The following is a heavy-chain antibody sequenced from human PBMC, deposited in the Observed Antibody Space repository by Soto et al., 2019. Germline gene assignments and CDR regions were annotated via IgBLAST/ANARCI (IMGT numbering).Heavy chain of an antibody. D-gene: IGHD3-16*01. J-gene: IGHJ6*02. CDR2: IIPIFGTA. CDR1: GGTFSSYA. CDR3: ARVVWGAGSYYYGMDV. Sequence: QVQLVQSGAEVKKPGSSVKVSCKASGGTFSSYAISWVRQAPGKGLEWMGGIIPIFGTANYAQKFQGRVTITADESTSTAYMELSSLRSEDTAVYYGARVVWGAGSYYYGMDVWGQGTTVTVSS. V-gene: IGHV1-69*01.